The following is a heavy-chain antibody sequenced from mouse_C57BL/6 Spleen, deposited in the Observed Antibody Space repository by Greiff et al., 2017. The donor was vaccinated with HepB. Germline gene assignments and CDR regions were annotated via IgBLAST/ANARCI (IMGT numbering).Heavy chain of an antibody. Sequence: QVQLKESGPGLVQPSQSLSITCTVSGFSLTSYGVHWVRQSPGKGLEWLGVIWSGGSTDYNAAFISRLSISKDNSKSQVFFKMNSLQADDTAIYYCARNWGYGSNWYFDVWGTGTTVTVSS. J-gene: IGHJ1*03. CDR2: IWSGGST. V-gene: IGHV2-2*01. D-gene: IGHD1-1*01. CDR1: GFSLTSYG. CDR3: ARNWGYGSNWYFDV.